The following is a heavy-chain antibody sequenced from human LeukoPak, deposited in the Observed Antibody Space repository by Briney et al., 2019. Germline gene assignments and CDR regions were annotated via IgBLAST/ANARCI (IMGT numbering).Heavy chain of an antibody. Sequence: TGGSLRLSCEASGFTFSTYWMAWVRQAPGKGLEWVANIKGDESARHQADSVKGRFTISRDNAKKSVYLQMSSLRGEDTAVYYCARAVGGSLDYWGQGTLVTVSS. J-gene: IGHJ4*02. D-gene: IGHD1-26*01. CDR1: GFTFSTYW. V-gene: IGHV3-7*01. CDR2: IKGDESAR. CDR3: ARAVGGSLDY.